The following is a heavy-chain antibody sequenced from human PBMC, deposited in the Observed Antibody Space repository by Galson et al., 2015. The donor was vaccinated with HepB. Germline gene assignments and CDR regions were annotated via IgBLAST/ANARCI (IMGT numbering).Heavy chain of an antibody. D-gene: IGHD6-19*01. CDR3: ASSLVAGTQPLKY. Sequence: SLRLSCAASEFTVSGNYMSWVRQAPGRGLEWVSVIYSGGTTHYADSVKGRFAISRDSSKNTVYLQMNSLRVEDTAVYYCASSLVAGTQPLKYWGQGTLVTVSS. J-gene: IGHJ4*01. CDR1: EFTVSGNY. CDR2: IYSGGTT. V-gene: IGHV3-53*01.